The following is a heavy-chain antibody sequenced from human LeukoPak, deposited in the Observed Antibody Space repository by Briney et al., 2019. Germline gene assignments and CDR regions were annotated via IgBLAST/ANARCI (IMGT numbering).Heavy chain of an antibody. D-gene: IGHD3-9*01. V-gene: IGHV3-23*01. CDR3: AKVPDILTGYDFDY. CDR1: GFTFSSYA. CDR2: ISASGGST. J-gene: IGHJ4*02. Sequence: PGGSLRLSCAASGFTFSSYAMTWVRQAPGKGLEWVSAISASGGSTYYADSVKGRFTISRDNSKNTLYLQMNSLRAEDTAVYYCAKVPDILTGYDFDYWGQGTLVTVSS.